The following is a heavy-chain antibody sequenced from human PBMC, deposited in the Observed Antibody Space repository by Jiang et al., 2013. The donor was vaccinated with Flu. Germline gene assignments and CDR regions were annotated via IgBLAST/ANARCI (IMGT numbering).Heavy chain of an antibody. V-gene: IGHV2-70*04. CDR3: ARTLRRGYGMDV. D-gene: IGHD3-10*01. CDR2: IDGDDDK. CDR1: AFSLTTGGMS. Sequence: QTLTLTCTFSAFSLTTGGMSVNWIRQTPGKALEWLARIDGDDDKFYNPSLKTRLTISKDTSKNQVVLTMTNMDPVDTATYYCARTLRRGYGMDVWGQGATVTVSS. J-gene: IGHJ6*02.